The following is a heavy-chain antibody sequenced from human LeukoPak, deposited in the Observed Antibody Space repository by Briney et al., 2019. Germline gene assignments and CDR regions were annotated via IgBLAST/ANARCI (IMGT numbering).Heavy chain of an antibody. CDR2: IRYDGSNK. CDR1: GFTFSSYG. J-gene: IGHJ4*02. V-gene: IGHV3-30*02. D-gene: IGHD6-13*01. Sequence: GGSLRLSCAASGFTFSSYGMHWVRQAPGKGLEWVAFIRYDGSNKYYADSVKGRFTISRDNSKNTLYLQMNSLRAEDTAVYYCAKDRAAAGTCFDYWGQGTLVTVSS. CDR3: AKDRAAAGTCFDY.